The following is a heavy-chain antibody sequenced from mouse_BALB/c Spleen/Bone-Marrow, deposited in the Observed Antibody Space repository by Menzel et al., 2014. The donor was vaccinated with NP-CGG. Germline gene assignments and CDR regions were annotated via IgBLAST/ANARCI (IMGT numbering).Heavy chain of an antibody. CDR3: ARGRGWYLDD. J-gene: IGHJ2*01. D-gene: IGHD2-3*01. V-gene: IGHV1-80*01. CDR2: IYPGDGDT. CDR1: GYAISSYW. Sequence: ESGAELVRPGSSVKISCKASGYAISSYWMNWVKQRPGQGLEWIGQIYPGDGDTNYNGKFKGKATLTGDKSSSAAYMQISSLTSEESAVYFCARGRGWYLDDWGQGTTLAV.